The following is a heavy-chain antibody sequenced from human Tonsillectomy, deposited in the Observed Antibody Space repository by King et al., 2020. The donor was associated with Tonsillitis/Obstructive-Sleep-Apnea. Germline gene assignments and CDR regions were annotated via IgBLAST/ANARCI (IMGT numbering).Heavy chain of an antibody. D-gene: IGHD3-22*01. CDR1: GYTFTSYG. CDR2: ISTYNGNT. V-gene: IGHV1-18*01. CDR3: ARDLGYYYDSSGYVGSDY. Sequence: QLVQSGAEVKKPGASVKVSCKASGYTFTSYGISWVRQAPGQGLEWMGWISTYNGNTNYAQKLQGRVTMTTDTSTSTAYMELRSLRSDDTAVYYCARDLGYYYDSSGYVGSDYWGQGTLVTVSS. J-gene: IGHJ4*02.